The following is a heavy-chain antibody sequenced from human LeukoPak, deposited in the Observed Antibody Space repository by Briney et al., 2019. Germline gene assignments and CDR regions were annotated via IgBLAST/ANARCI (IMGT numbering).Heavy chain of an antibody. Sequence: ASVKVSCKASGYTFTSYGISWVRQAPGQGLEWMGWISTYNGDTNYAQKLQGRVTMTTDTSTSTAYMELRSLRSDDTAVHYCARIFDSSGYYLGDWGQGTLVTVSS. CDR2: ISTYNGDT. CDR3: ARIFDSSGYYLGD. D-gene: IGHD3-22*01. CDR1: GYTFTSYG. V-gene: IGHV1-18*01. J-gene: IGHJ4*02.